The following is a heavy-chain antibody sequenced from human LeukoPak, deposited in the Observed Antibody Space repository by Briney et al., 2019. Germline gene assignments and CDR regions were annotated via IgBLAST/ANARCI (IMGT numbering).Heavy chain of an antibody. J-gene: IGHJ5*01. CDR2: IYYSGST. Sequence: VRQPPGKGLEGVGRIYYSGSTYYNPSLKSRVTISVDTSKNQFSLRLASVTAADTAMYYCARDRVGYGSGSFLRRFDSWGQGTLVIVSS. CDR3: ARDRVGYGSGSFLRRFDS. V-gene: IGHV4-39*07. D-gene: IGHD3-10*01.